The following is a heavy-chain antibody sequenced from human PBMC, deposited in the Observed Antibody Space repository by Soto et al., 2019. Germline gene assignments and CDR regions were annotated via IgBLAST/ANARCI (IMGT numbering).Heavy chain of an antibody. J-gene: IGHJ6*02. CDR1: GDTFSTHA. Sequence: QVQLVQSGAEVKKPGSSVEVSCKASGDTFSTHAITWVRQAPGQGLEWMGGIIPILGIPNYGQKFQGRVTIIADKSTSTAYMELSSVRSDDTDVYYCARVGDYGMDVWGQGTTITVSS. CDR3: ARVGDYGMDV. CDR2: IIPILGIP. D-gene: IGHD3-10*01. V-gene: IGHV1-69*17.